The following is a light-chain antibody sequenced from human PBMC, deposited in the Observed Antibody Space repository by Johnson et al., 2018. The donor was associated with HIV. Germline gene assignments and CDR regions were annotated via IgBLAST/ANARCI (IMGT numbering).Light chain of an antibody. Sequence: QSVLTQPPSVSAAPGQKVTISCSGSSSNIGNNYVSWYQQLPGTAPKLLIYDNNKRPSGIPDRFSGSKSGTSATLGITGLQTGDEADYYCGKWDNSLTTGGVFGPGTRVTFL. CDR2: DNN. CDR3: GKWDNSLTTGGV. V-gene: IGLV1-51*01. J-gene: IGLJ1*01. CDR1: SSNIGNNY.